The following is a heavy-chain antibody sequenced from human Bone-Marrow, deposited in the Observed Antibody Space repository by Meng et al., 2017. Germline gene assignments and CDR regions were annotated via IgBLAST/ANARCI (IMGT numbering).Heavy chain of an antibody. J-gene: IGHJ4*02. V-gene: IGHV4-34*01. Sequence: QRVWAQGLVKPLGPRLHTSADYVGSFSGYYWSWIRQPPGKGLEWIGEINHSGSTNYNPSLKSRVTISVDTSKNQFSLKLSSVSAADTAVYYCARGTVVVPAEDHYSGYVFDYWGQGTLVTVSS. CDR3: ARGTVVVPAEDHYSGYVFDY. CDR1: VGSFSGYY. D-gene: IGHD2-2*01. CDR2: INHSGST.